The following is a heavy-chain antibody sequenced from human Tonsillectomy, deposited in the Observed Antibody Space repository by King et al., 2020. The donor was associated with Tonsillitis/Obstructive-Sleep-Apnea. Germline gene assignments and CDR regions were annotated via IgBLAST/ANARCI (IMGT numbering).Heavy chain of an antibody. CDR1: GYTFSSYW. J-gene: IGHJ4*02. D-gene: IGHD2-15*01. Sequence: ELQLVQSGAEVKKPGQSLKISCKGSGYTFSSYWIGWVRQTPGKGLEWMGIIDPSDSESRYSPSFQGQVTISADKSIGTAYLQWSSLKASDTAMYYCARHGCSGGNCYGGRYFFDFWGQGTLITVSS. CDR3: ARHGCSGGNCYGGRYFFDF. CDR2: IDPSDSES. V-gene: IGHV5-51*01.